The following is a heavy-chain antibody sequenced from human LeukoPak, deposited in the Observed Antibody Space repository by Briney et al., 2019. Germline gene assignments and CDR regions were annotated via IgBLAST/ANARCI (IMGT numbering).Heavy chain of an antibody. V-gene: IGHV3-23*01. CDR3: APWIVGGFWADY. J-gene: IGHJ4*02. Sequence: GGSLRLSCAASEFSFGSYAMSWVRQAPGKGLEWVSAISGSSTGTYYADSVKGRFTISRDNSKNTLYLQMNSLRVDDTAVYYCAPWIVGGFWADYWGQGTLVTVSS. D-gene: IGHD1-26*01. CDR1: EFSFGSYA. CDR2: ISGSSTGT.